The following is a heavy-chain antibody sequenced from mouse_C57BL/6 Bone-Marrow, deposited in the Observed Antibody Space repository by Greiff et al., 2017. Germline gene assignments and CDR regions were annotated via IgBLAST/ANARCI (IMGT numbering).Heavy chain of an antibody. V-gene: IGHV1-64*01. Sequence: VQLQQSGAELVKPGASVKLSCKASGYTFSSYWMHWVKQRPGQGLEWIGMIHPNSGSTNYNETFKSKATLTVDKSSSTAYMQLSSLTSEDSAVYYCAREREWLLDDWGQGTTLTVSS. CDR2: IHPNSGST. D-gene: IGHD2-3*01. CDR3: AREREWLLDD. CDR1: GYTFSSYW. J-gene: IGHJ2*01.